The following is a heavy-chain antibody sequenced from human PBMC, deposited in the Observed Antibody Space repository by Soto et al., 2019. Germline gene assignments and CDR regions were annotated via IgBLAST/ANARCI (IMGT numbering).Heavy chain of an antibody. D-gene: IGHD2-15*01. J-gene: IGHJ3*02. CDR1: GFTFSSYG. CDR2: IWSDGSSQ. CDR3: ARGPRIVVVVAAHQQAGKFDAFDI. Sequence: PGGSLRLSCAASGFTFSSYGMHWVRQAPGKGLEWVAVIWSDGSSQYYGDSVKGRFTISRDNSKNTLYLQMSSLRVEDTAVYYCARGPRIVVVVAAHQQAGKFDAFDIWGQGTMVTVSS. V-gene: IGHV3-33*01.